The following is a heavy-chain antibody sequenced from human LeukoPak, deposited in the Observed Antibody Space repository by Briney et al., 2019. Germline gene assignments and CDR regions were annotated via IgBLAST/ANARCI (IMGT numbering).Heavy chain of an antibody. Sequence: ASVKVSCKASGYTFTSYGISWVRQAPGQGLEWMGWISAYNGNTNYAQKLQGRVTMTTDTSTSTAYMELSRLRSDDTAVYYCARDYCSSTSCYRAGYWGQGTLVTVSS. CDR1: GYTFTSYG. J-gene: IGHJ4*02. V-gene: IGHV1-18*01. CDR3: ARDYCSSTSCYRAGY. CDR2: ISAYNGNT. D-gene: IGHD2-2*02.